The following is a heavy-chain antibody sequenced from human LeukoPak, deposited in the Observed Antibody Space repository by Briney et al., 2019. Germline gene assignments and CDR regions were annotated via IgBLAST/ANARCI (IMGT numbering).Heavy chain of an antibody. V-gene: IGHV3-7*01. CDR3: ADPPSDF. CDR2: INQDGSEK. CDR1: GFNFNTKW. J-gene: IGHJ4*02. Sequence: GGSLRLSCATSGFNFNTKWMTWVRQAPGKGLEWVANINQDGSEKYHGDSVKGRFIISRDNAKRSLFLEMSSLRAEDTAVYYCADPPSDFWDQGTLVAVSS.